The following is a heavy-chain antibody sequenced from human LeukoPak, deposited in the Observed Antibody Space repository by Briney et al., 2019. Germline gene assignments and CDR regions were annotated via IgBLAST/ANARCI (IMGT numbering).Heavy chain of an antibody. V-gene: IGHV3-30*03. CDR1: GFTFSSYG. CDR2: ISYDGSNK. D-gene: IGHD3-9*01. J-gene: IGHJ6*02. CDR3: AIPSLIPTGYPDYYYGMDV. Sequence: QPGGSLRLSCAASGFTFSSYGMHWVRQAPGKGLEWVAVISYDGSNKYYADSVKGRFTISRDNSKNTLYLQMNSLRAEDTAVYYCAIPSLIPTGYPDYYYGMDVWGQGTTVTVSS.